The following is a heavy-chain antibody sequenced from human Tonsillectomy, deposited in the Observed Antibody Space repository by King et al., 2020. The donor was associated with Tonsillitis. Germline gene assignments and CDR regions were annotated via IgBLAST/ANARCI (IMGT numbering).Heavy chain of an antibody. CDR1: GFTFSSYW. CDR2: INSDGSST. J-gene: IGHJ3*02. D-gene: IGHD3-22*01. Sequence: VQLVESGGGLVQPGGSLRLSCAASGFTFSSYWMHWVRQAPGKGLVWVSRINSDGSSTSYADSVKGRFTISSDNAKNTLYLQMNSLRAEDTAVYYCAVIVVHDAFDIWGQGTMVTVSS. CDR3: AVIVVHDAFDI. V-gene: IGHV3-74*01.